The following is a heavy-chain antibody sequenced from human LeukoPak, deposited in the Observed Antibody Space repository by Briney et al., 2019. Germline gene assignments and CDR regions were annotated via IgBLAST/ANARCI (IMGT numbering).Heavy chain of an antibody. D-gene: IGHD6-19*01. V-gene: IGHV3-11*01. J-gene: IGHJ4*02. CDR2: ISPSGSSI. CDR3: ATSSMAGTLGY. Sequence: PGGSLRLSCAASGFTFNDYYMNRIRQAPGKGLEWVSYISPSGSSIFQADSVKGRFTISKDNAKKSLYLQMNSLRAEDTAVYYCATSSMAGTLGYWGQGTLVTVSS. CDR1: GFTFNDYY.